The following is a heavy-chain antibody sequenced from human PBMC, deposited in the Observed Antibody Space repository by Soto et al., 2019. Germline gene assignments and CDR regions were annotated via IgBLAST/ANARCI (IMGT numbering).Heavy chain of an antibody. D-gene: IGHD3-22*01. J-gene: IGHJ4*02. CDR1: GFTFSSYA. CDR3: AKCPYYYDSSGYYPFDY. Sequence: GGSLRLSCAASGFTFSSYAMSWVRQAPGKGLEWVSAISGSGGSTYYADSVKGRFTISRDNSKNTLYLQMNSLRAVDTAVYYCAKCPYYYDSSGYYPFDYWGQGTLVTVSS. V-gene: IGHV3-23*01. CDR2: ISGSGGST.